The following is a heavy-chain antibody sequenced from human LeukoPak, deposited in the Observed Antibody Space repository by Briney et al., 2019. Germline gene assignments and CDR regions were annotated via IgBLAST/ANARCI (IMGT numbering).Heavy chain of an antibody. CDR1: GFTFSNYA. D-gene: IGHD3-22*01. CDR3: AKDGGGYYSYFDY. CDR2: IWYDGSNK. V-gene: IGHV3-30*07. J-gene: IGHJ4*02. Sequence: PGGSLRLSCAASGFTFSNYAMHWVRQAPGKGLEWVAVIWYDGSNKYYADSVKGRFTISRDNSKNTLYLQMNSLRAEDTAVYYCAKDGGGYYSYFDYWGQGTLVTVSS.